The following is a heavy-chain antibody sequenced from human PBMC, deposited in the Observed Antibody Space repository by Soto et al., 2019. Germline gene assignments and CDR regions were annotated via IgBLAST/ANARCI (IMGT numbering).Heavy chain of an antibody. J-gene: IGHJ6*03. CDR2: IKQDGSEK. CDR3: ARELGGEKTYYDFWSGYYPKGKAYYYYYYMDV. Sequence: GGSLRLSCAASGFTFSSYWMSWVRQAPGKGLEWVANIKQDGSEKYYVDSVKGRFTISRDNAKNSLYLQMNSLRAEDTAVYYCARELGGEKTYYDFWSGYYPKGKAYYYYYYMDVWGKGTTVTVSS. D-gene: IGHD3-3*01. CDR1: GFTFSSYW. V-gene: IGHV3-7*01.